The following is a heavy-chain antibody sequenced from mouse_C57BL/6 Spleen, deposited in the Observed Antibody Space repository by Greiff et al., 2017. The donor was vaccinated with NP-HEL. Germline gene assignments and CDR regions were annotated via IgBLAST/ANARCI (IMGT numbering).Heavy chain of an antibody. CDR3: ARWSSTVVAKYFDV. D-gene: IGHD1-1*01. J-gene: IGHJ1*03. CDR2: ISYDGSN. V-gene: IGHV3-6*01. Sequence: EVQLQESGPGLVKPSQSLSLTCSVPGYSITSGYYWNWIRQFPGNKLEWMGYISYDGSNNYNPSLKNRISITRDTSKNQFFLKLNSVTTEDTATYYCARWSSTVVAKYFDVWGTGTTVTVSS. CDR1: GYSITSGYY.